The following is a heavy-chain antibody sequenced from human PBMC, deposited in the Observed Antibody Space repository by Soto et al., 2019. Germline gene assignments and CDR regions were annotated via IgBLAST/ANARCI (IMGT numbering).Heavy chain of an antibody. Sequence: PGGSLRLSCAASGFTFSSYGMHWVRQAPGKGLERVAVISYDGSNKYYADSVKGRFTISRDNSKNTLYLQMNSLRAEDTAVYYCAKSQMVPLANYWGQGTLVTVSS. D-gene: IGHD2-8*01. CDR3: AKSQMVPLANY. J-gene: IGHJ4*02. CDR1: GFTFSSYG. CDR2: ISYDGSNK. V-gene: IGHV3-30*18.